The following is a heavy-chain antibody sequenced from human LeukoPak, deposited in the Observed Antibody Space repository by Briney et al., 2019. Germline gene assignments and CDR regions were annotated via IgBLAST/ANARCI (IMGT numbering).Heavy chain of an antibody. Sequence: SVKVSCKASGGTFSSYAISWVRQAPGQGLEWMGGIIPIFGTANYAQKFQGRVTITADESTSTAYMELSSLRSEDTAVYYCARDKGGNPNNWFDPWGQGTLVTVSS. CDR1: GGTFSSYA. D-gene: IGHD4-23*01. CDR2: IIPIFGTA. CDR3: ARDKGGNPNNWFDP. V-gene: IGHV1-69*01. J-gene: IGHJ5*02.